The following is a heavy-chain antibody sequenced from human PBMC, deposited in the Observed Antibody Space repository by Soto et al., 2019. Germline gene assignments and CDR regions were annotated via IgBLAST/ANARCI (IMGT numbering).Heavy chain of an antibody. V-gene: IGHV4-30-4*01. CDR1: GGSISTVDYW. Sequence: QVQLQESGPGLVKPSQTLSLTCTVSGGSISTVDYWWSWIRQSPDMGLEWIGHIYDGGRTYNNPSLESRVTMPVDTSKSQLSLTLSSVSVADTAVYYCARGPSGDKVDSWGQGTLVTVSS. CDR2: IYDGGRT. D-gene: IGHD7-27*01. CDR3: ARGPSGDKVDS. J-gene: IGHJ4*02.